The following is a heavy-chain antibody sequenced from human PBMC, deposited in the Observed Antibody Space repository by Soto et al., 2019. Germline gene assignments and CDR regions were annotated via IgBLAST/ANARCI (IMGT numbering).Heavy chain of an antibody. D-gene: IGHD5-18*01. V-gene: IGHV3-23*01. J-gene: IGHJ6*02. CDR3: AKDKDTAIQGDMIYSRDYGMDV. CDR2: ISGSDGST. Sequence: EVQLLESGGDLVQPGGSLRLSCAASGFTFSSYAMSWVRQAPGKGLEWVSAISGSDGSTYYADSVKGRFTISRDNSKNTLYLQMNSLRAEDTAVYYCAKDKDTAIQGDMIYSRDYGMDVWGQGTTVTVSS. CDR1: GFTFSSYA.